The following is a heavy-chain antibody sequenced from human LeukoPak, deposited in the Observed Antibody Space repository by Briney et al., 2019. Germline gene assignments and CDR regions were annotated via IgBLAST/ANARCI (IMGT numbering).Heavy chain of an antibody. CDR1: GATFSSSA. J-gene: IGHJ5*01. D-gene: IGHD1-26*01. CDR2: AIPILGST. CDR3: ARDDASATMGFDS. Sequence: ASVKVSCKASGATFSSSAISWVRQAPGQGLEWVGGAIPILGSTKYAQKFQDRVSITTDESTSTAYMELSSLRPVDTAVYYCARDDASATMGFDSWGQGTLVTVSS. V-gene: IGHV1-69*05.